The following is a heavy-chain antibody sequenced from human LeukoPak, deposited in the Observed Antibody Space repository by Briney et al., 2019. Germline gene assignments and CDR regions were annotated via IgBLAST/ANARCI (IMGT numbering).Heavy chain of an antibody. CDR3: ARDGLRLGELSLTHYYYMDV. J-gene: IGHJ6*03. CDR2: IYTSRST. V-gene: IGHV4-4*07. D-gene: IGHD3-16*02. CDR1: GGSISSYY. Sequence: SETLSLTCTVSGGSISSYYWSWIRQPAGKGLEWIGRIYTSRSTNYNPSLKSRVTMSVDTSKNQFSLKLSSVTAADTAVYYCARDGLRLGELSLTHYYYMDVWGKGTTVTISS.